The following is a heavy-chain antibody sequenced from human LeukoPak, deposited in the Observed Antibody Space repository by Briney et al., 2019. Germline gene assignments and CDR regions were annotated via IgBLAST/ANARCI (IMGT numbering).Heavy chain of an antibody. CDR1: GYSFTTYP. CDR2: INAGNGNT. D-gene: IGHD2-2*01. CDR3: ARDLGYCSSTSCTRGAFDI. Sequence: ASVKVSCKASGYSFTTYPMHWVGQAPGQRLEWMGWINAGNGNTKYSQKFQGRVTITRDTSASTASMELSSLRSEDTAVYYCARDLGYCSSTSCTRGAFDIWGQGTMVTVSS. J-gene: IGHJ3*02. V-gene: IGHV1-3*01.